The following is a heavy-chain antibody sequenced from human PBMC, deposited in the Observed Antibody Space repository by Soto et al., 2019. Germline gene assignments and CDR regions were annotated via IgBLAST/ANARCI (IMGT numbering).Heavy chain of an antibody. D-gene: IGHD5-12*01. CDR3: AREPDGYTLLYYSGMGV. Sequence: GGSLSGSCSASGFTFSSYCINRVRQAPGKGLEWVSSISSSSSYIYYADSVRGRFSISRDNAKNTLYLQRNSLRAEDTAVYYCAREPDGYTLLYYSGMGVWGQGTTVAVSS. CDR1: GFTFSSYC. CDR2: ISSSSSYI. V-gene: IGHV3-21*01. J-gene: IGHJ6*02.